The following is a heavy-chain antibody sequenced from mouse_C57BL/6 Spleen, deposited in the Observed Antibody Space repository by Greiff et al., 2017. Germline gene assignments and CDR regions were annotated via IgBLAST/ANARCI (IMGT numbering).Heavy chain of an antibody. Sequence: DVHLVESEGGLVQPGSSMKLSCTASGFTFSDYYMAWVRQVPEKGLEWVANINYDGSSTYYLDSLQSRFIISRDNARNMLYLQMSSLKSEDTAKEYCASEGGSSNYFGYWGQGTTLTVSS. CDR1: GFTFSDYY. CDR2: INYDGSST. V-gene: IGHV5-16*01. J-gene: IGHJ2*01. CDR3: ASEGGSSNYFGY. D-gene: IGHD1-1*01.